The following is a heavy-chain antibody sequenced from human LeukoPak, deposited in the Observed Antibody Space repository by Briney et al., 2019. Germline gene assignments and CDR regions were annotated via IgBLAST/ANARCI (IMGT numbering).Heavy chain of an antibody. V-gene: IGHV4-61*02. D-gene: IGHD1-1*01. CDR2: MYVSGST. CDR1: GGSINSGSYY. J-gene: IGHJ4*02. Sequence: PSETLSLTCTVSGGSINSGSYYWSWIRQPAGKGLECIGRMYVSGSTNYNPSLKSRATISVDTSKNQFSLNVTSVTAADTAVYYCAMRRMMATDTEEIDSWGQGTLVTVSS. CDR3: AMRRMMATDTEEIDS.